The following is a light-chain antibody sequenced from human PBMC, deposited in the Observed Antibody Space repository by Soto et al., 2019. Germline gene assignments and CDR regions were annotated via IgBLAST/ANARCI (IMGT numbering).Light chain of an antibody. Sequence: EIVLTHSPGTLSLSPGEIATLSCRSIQSVSSSYLAWYQQKPGQAPRLLIYGASSRATGIPDRFSGSGSGTDFTLTISRLEPEDFEVYYCQQYGSAPITFGGGTKVDIK. CDR1: QSVSSSY. CDR2: GAS. CDR3: QQYGSAPIT. V-gene: IGKV3-20*01. J-gene: IGKJ4*01.